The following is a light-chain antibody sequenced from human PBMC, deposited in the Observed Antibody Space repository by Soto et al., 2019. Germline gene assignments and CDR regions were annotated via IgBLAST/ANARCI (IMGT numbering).Light chain of an antibody. CDR2: GAS. CDR1: QSVSSNY. J-gene: IGKJ1*01. V-gene: IGKV3-20*01. CDR3: QQYDTSPWT. Sequence: EVVLTQSPGTLSLSAGERATLSCRASQSVSSNYLAWYQQKPGQSPRLLIYGASNRASGISDRFSGSGSGTDFTLTIYRLEPEDFAVCYCQQYDTSPWTFGQGTKVDIK.